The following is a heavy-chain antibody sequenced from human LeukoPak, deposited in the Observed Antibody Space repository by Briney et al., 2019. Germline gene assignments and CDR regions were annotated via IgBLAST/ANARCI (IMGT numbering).Heavy chain of an antibody. V-gene: IGHV1-69*13. CDR3: ARDPPDYGDYYFDY. D-gene: IGHD4-17*01. J-gene: IGHJ4*02. CDR1: GGTFSSYA. Sequence: GASVKVSCKASGGTFSSYAISWVRQAPGQGLEWMGGIIPIFGTANYAQKFQGRVTITADESTSTAYMELSSLRSEDTAVYYCARDPPDYGDYYFDYWGQGTLVTVSS. CDR2: IIPIFGTA.